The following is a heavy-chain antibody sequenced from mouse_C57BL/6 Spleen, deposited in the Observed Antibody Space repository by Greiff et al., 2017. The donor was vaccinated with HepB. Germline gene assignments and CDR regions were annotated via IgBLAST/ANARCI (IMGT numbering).Heavy chain of an antibody. CDR3: ARRGYYGSSDFYAIDY. CDR1: GYTFTSYW. Sequence: VQLQQPGAELVMPGASVKLSCKASGYTFTSYWMHWVKQRPGQGLEWIGEIDPYDSYTNYNQKFKGKSTLTVDKSSSTAYMKLSSLTSEDSAVYYCARRGYYGSSDFYAIDYWGQGTSVTVSS. J-gene: IGHJ4*01. CDR2: IDPYDSYT. D-gene: IGHD1-1*01. V-gene: IGHV1-69*01.